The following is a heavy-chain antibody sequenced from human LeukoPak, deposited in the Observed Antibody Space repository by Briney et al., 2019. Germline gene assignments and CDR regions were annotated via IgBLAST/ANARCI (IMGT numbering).Heavy chain of an antibody. Sequence: ASVKVSCKASGYTFTSYDINWVRQAPGQGLEWMGWIKLHSGGTNFAQKFQGRVTMTRDTSTSTAYMELSRLRSDDTAVYYCATVGAKGAEWFDPWGQGTLVTVSS. CDR3: ATVGAKGAEWFDP. D-gene: IGHD1-26*01. CDR1: GYTFTSYD. V-gene: IGHV1-2*02. J-gene: IGHJ5*02. CDR2: IKLHSGGT.